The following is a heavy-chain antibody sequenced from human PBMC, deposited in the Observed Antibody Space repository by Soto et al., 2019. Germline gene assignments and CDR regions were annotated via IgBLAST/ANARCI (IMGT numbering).Heavy chain of an antibody. CDR2: ISWDGHST. V-gene: IGHV3-43*01. Sequence: GVSLRLSCAASGFAFDYYSLHWVRQAPGKGLEWVSLISWDGHSTYYADSVKGRFIISRDNSKNSLYLQMNSLRSEDAAIYYCAKLQSRIAVAATIDDWAQGTPVPVAS. CDR1: GFAFDYYS. D-gene: IGHD6-19*01. CDR3: AKLQSRIAVAATIDD. J-gene: IGHJ4*02.